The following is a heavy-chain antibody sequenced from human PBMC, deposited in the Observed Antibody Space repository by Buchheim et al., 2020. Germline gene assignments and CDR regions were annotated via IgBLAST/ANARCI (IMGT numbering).Heavy chain of an antibody. V-gene: IGHV3-21*01. CDR1: GFTFSSYS. CDR2: ITSSSSYI. CDR3: APYCSGGSCYSLDY. Sequence: EVQLVESGGGLVKPGGSLRLSCAASGFTFSSYSMNWVRQAPGKGLEWVSSITSSSSYIYYADSVKGRFTISRDNAKNSLYLQRNSLRAEDTAVYFCAPYCSGGSCYSLDYWGQGTL. D-gene: IGHD2-15*01. J-gene: IGHJ4*02.